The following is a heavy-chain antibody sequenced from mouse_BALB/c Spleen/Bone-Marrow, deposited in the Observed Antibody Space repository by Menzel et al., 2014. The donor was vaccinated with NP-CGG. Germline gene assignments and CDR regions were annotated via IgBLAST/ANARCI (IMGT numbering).Heavy chain of an antibody. J-gene: IGHJ4*01. Sequence: QVHVKQSGAELVKPGASVKLSCKASGYTFTSYWMHWVKLRPGQGFEWIGEINPSNGGTNYNEKLKRKATLTVDKSSSTAYMQLSSLTSEDSAVYYCTYMGYYGSSYAMDYWGQGTSVTVSS. CDR2: INPSNGGT. D-gene: IGHD1-1*01. CDR3: TYMGYYGSSYAMDY. CDR1: GYTFTSYW. V-gene: IGHV1S16*01.